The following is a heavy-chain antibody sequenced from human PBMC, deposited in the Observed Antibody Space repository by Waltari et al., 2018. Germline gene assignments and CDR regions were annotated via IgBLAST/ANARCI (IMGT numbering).Heavy chain of an antibody. CDR1: GYTLTEFS. V-gene: IGHV1-24*01. J-gene: IGHJ4*02. CDR3: ATAEVGRITIFGVGLRY. Sequence: QVQLVQSGAEVKKPGASVKVSCKVSGYTLTEFSMHWVRQAPGKGLELMGGFDPEDGETIYAQKFQGRVTMTEDTSTDTAYMELSSLRSEYTAVYYCATAEVGRITIFGVGLRYWGQGTLVTVSS. D-gene: IGHD3-3*01. CDR2: FDPEDGET.